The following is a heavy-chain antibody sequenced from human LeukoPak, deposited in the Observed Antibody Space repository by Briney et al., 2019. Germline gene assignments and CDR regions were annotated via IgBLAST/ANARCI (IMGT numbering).Heavy chain of an antibody. CDR2: IEEDGTEK. D-gene: IGHD3-22*01. J-gene: IGHJ4*02. CDR3: ARDFIHRSGEANY. CDR1: GFTFSRYW. V-gene: IGHV3-7*05. Sequence: GGSLRLSCEASGFTFSRYWMSWVRQAPGKGLEWVASIEEDGTEKYYVDSVKGRFTISRDNPKNSLYLLMNSLRAEDTAMYYCARDFIHRSGEANYWGQGTLVTVSS.